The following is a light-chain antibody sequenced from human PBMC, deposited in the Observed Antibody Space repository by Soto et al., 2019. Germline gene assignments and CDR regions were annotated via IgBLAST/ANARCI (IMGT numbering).Light chain of an antibody. CDR3: AAWDDSLNAVV. CDR2: SNN. CDR1: SSNIGGNT. V-gene: IGLV1-44*01. J-gene: IGLJ2*01. Sequence: QSVLTQPPSASGTPGQRVTISCSGSSSNIGGNTVNWYQHLPGTAPRVLIYSNNQRPSGVPDRFSGSKSGTSASLAISGLQSEDEADYYCAAWDDSLNAVVFGGGTKLTVL.